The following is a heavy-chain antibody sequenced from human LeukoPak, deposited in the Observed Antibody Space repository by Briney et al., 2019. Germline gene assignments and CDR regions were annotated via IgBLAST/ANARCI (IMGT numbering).Heavy chain of an antibody. D-gene: IGHD4-11*01. Sequence: SVKVSCKASGGTFSSYAISWVRQAPGQGLEWMGRIIPIFGTANYAQKFQGRVTITTGESTSTAYMELSSLRSEDTAVYYCAGGHSNYGGDFDYWGQGTLVTVSS. V-gene: IGHV1-69*05. CDR2: IIPIFGTA. CDR3: AGGHSNYGGDFDY. J-gene: IGHJ4*02. CDR1: GGTFSSYA.